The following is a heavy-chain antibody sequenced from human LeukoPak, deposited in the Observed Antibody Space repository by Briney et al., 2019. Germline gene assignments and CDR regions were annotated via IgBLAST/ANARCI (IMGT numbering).Heavy chain of an antibody. CDR1: GFIFSNYA. CDR3: AKGGGSGWSAFDY. CDR2: ISGGGGSI. V-gene: IGHV3-23*01. Sequence: GGSLRLSCAASGFIFSNYAMNWVRQAPGKELEWVSSISGGGGSIYYADSVKGRFTISRDNSENTLYLQMSSLRAEDTAVYYCAKGGGSGWSAFDYWGQGTLVTVSS. D-gene: IGHD6-19*01. J-gene: IGHJ4*02.